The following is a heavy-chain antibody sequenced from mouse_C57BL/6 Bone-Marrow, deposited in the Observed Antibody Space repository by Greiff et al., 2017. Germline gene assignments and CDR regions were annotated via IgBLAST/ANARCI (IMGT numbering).Heavy chain of an antibody. CDR3: ANSGGWLLRDFDY. CDR1: GYTFTSYG. V-gene: IGHV1-81*01. D-gene: IGHD2-3*01. CDR2: IYPRSGST. J-gene: IGHJ2*01. Sequence: VQLQQSGAELARPGASVKLSCKASGYTFTSYGISWVKQRTGQGLEWIGEIYPRSGSTYYNEKFKGKATLTADKSSSTAYMALRSLTSEDSAVYSCANSGGWLLRDFDYWGQGTTLTVSS.